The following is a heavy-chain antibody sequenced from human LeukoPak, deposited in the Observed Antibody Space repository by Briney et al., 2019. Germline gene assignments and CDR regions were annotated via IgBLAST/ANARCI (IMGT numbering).Heavy chain of an antibody. CDR3: TKDRQGPNQYHMDV. V-gene: IGHV3-7*01. CDR1: GFTFSSLW. J-gene: IGHJ6*03. Sequence: TGGSLRLSCAASGFTFSSLWMSWVRQAPGRGPEWVANTNQDGGTTYYVASVKGRFTISRDNAKNSLSLQMSSLRAEDTAVYYCTKDRQGPNQYHMDVWGKGTTVTVSS. CDR2: TNQDGGTT.